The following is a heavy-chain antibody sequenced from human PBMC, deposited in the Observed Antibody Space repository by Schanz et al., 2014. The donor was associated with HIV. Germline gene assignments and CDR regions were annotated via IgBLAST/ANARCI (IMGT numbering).Heavy chain of an antibody. Sequence: EVQLVESGGGLVQPGGSLRLSCAASGFTFSGYXMAWVRQAPGKGLVWVSHIDTDWSTNYADSVKGRFTISRDNAKNTLYLQMNSLRAEDSAVYFCARVHSASSRFRYLFGMDVWGRGTTVIVSS. CDR1: GFTFSGYX. V-gene: IGHV3-74*02. CDR3: ARVHSASSRFRYLFGMDV. CDR2: IDTDWST. J-gene: IGHJ6*02. D-gene: IGHD1-26*01.